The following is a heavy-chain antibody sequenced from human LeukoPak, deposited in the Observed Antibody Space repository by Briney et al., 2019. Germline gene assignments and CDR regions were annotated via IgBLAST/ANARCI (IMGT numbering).Heavy chain of an antibody. CDR2: IWYDGSNK. CDR1: GFTFSSYG. Sequence: PGGSLRLSCAASGFTFSSYGMHWVRQAPGKGLEWVAVIWYDGSNKYYADSVKGRFTISRDNSKNTLYLQMNSLRAEDTAVYYCARVEWELLRSLDYWGQGTLVTVSS. V-gene: IGHV3-33*01. D-gene: IGHD1-26*01. J-gene: IGHJ4*02. CDR3: ARVEWELLRSLDY.